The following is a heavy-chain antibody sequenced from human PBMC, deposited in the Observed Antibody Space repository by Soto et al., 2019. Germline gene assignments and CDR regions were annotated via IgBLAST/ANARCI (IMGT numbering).Heavy chain of an antibody. D-gene: IGHD1-1*01. CDR3: SIGWHRVHGTYDY. CDR1: GGSVNSGTFY. J-gene: IGHJ4*02. Sequence: PSETLSLTCTVSGGSVNSGTFYWHWIRQYPGKGLEWIGYFYSGGSTYYNPSLLSRVSISEDTSKNQFSLRLSSVTAADTAVYYFSIGWHRVHGTYDYWGQGALVTVFS. CDR2: FYSGGST. V-gene: IGHV4-31*06.